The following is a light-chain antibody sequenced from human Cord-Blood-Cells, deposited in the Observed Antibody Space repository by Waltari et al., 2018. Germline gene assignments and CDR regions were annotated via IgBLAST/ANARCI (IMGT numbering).Light chain of an antibody. J-gene: IGLJ2*01. V-gene: IGLV2-14*01. CDR1: SSDVGGYNY. CDR2: DVS. Sequence: QSALTQPASVSGSHGQSITISCTGTSSDVGGYNYVPGYQQHPGKAPKLMIYDVSNRPSGVSNRFSGSKSGNTASPTISGLQAEDEADYYCSSYTSSSTLVFGGGTKLTVL. CDR3: SSYTSSSTLV.